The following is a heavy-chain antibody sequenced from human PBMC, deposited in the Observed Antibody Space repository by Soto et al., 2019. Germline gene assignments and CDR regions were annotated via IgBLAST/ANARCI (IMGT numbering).Heavy chain of an antibody. CDR2: ISGGGSYV. Sequence: GGSLRRAWAASGVTLSYENMSWVRQVPGKGLEWVSGISGGGSYVFYADSVQGRFSISRDNPKNSLFLEMNSLRVEDTAVYYCARASDCHSTSCFFPPHVWGQATTLTVPS. J-gene: IGHJ6*02. CDR3: ARASDCHSTSCFFPPHV. D-gene: IGHD2-2*01. CDR1: GVTLSYEN. V-gene: IGHV3-21*06.